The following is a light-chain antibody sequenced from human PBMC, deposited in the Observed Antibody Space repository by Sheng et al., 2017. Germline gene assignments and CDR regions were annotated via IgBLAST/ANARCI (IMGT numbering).Light chain of an antibody. J-gene: IGLJ1*01. CDR2: DVS. CDR3: SSYTRSSTYV. V-gene: IGLV2-14*01. Sequence: QSALTQPASVSGSPGQSITISCTGTSSDVGDYNYVSWYQQHPGKAPKLMIYDVSNRPSGVSNRFSGSKSDNTASLTISGLQAEDEADYYCSSYTRSSTYVFGSGTKVTVL. CDR1: SSDVGDYNY.